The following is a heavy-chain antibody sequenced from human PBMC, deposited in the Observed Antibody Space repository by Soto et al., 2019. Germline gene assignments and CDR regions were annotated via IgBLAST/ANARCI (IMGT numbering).Heavy chain of an antibody. CDR1: GGSISSYY. CDR3: ARGYCSSTSCYIWDNWFDP. J-gene: IGHJ5*02. D-gene: IGHD2-2*02. V-gene: IGHV4-59*01. Sequence: QVQLQESGPGLVKPSETLSLTCTVSGGSISSYYWSWIRQPPGKGLEWIGYIYYSGRTNYNHSLKSRVTISVDTSKNQFSLKLSSVTAADTAVYYCARGYCSSTSCYIWDNWFDPWGQGTLVTVSS. CDR2: IYYSGRT.